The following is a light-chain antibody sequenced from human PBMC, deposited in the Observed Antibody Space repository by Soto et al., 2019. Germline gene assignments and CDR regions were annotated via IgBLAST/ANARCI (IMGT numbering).Light chain of an antibody. J-gene: IGLJ2*01. Sequence: QSVLTQLPAMSTAPGQKVTISCSGSSSNIGKTYVSWYQQFPGTAPKLLIYDNNKRPSGIPDRFSGSKSGTSATLGITGLQTGDEADYYCGTWDSSLTAVVFGGGTKVTVL. CDR3: GTWDSSLTAVV. CDR1: SSNIGKTY. CDR2: DNN. V-gene: IGLV1-51*01.